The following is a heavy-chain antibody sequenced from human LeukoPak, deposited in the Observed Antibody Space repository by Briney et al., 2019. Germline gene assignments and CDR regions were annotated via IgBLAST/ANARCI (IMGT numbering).Heavy chain of an antibody. CDR3: AAMGATDAFDI. CDR1: GFTFTSSA. CDR2: IVVGSGNT. J-gene: IGHJ3*02. V-gene: IGHV1-58*02. D-gene: IGHD1-26*01. Sequence: EASVKVSCKASGFTFTSSAMQWVRQARGQRLEWIGWIVVGSGNTNYTQKFQERVTITRDMSTSTAYMELSSLRSEDTAVYYCAAMGATDAFDIWGQGTMVTVSS.